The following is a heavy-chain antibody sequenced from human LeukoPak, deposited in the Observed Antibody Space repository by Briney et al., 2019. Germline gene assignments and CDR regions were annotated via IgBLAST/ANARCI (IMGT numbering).Heavy chain of an antibody. CDR1: GFTFSSYA. J-gene: IGHJ4*02. D-gene: IGHD3-9*01. CDR2: ISGSAGRT. CDR3: AKGPAALRYFDWLLFDY. Sequence: GGSLRLSCAASGFTFSSYAMSWVRQAPGKGLEWVSTISGSAGRTSYADSVKGRFTISRDNSKNTLYLQMNSLRAEDTAVYYCAKGPAALRYFDWLLFDYWGQGTLVTVSS. V-gene: IGHV3-23*01.